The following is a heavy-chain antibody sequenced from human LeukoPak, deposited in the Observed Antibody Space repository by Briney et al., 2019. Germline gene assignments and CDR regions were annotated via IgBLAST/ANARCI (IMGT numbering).Heavy chain of an antibody. Sequence: PSETLSLTCTVSGGSISSGDYYWSWIRQPPGKGLEWIGYIYYSGSTYYNPSLKSRVTISVDTSKNQFSLKLSSVTAADTAVYHCARVTYYYDSSGYFFDYWGQGTLVTVSS. CDR2: IYYSGST. D-gene: IGHD3-22*01. CDR1: GGSISSGDYY. CDR3: ARVTYYYDSSGYFFDY. V-gene: IGHV4-30-4*01. J-gene: IGHJ4*02.